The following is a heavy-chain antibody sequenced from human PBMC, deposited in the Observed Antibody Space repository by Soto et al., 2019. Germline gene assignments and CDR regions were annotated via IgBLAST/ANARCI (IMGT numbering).Heavy chain of an antibody. Sequence: QVQLVESGGGVVQPGRSLRLSCAASGFTFSSYGMHWVRQAPGKGLEWVAIIWYDGSNKYYADSVKSRFTISRDNSEKKVYLQMTSLRVEDTAVYYCASDFWTTGATWGASDIRGQGTMVTVAS. CDR2: IWYDGSNK. CDR1: GFTFSSYG. V-gene: IGHV3-33*01. J-gene: IGHJ3*02. D-gene: IGHD1-1*01. CDR3: ASDFWTTGATWGASDI.